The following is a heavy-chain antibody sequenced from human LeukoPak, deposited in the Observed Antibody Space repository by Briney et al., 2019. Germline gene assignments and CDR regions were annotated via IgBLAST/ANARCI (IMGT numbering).Heavy chain of an antibody. CDR1: GFTFNSYW. J-gene: IGHJ5*02. D-gene: IGHD2-2*01. CDR2: IKEDGSAQ. V-gene: IGHV3-7*01. CDR3: ATSSNAPGNH. Sequence: PGGSLRLSCAASGFTFNSYWMSWVRQAPGKGLEWVANIKEDGSAQYYVDSVKGRFTISRDNAQNSLNLQMNRLRAEDTAVYYCATSSNAPGNHWGQGTLVTVSS.